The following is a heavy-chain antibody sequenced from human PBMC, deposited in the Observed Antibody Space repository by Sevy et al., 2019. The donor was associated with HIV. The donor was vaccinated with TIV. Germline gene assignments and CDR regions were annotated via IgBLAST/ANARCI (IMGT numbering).Heavy chain of an antibody. CDR3: AREYCSSTSCFEYYYYYMDL. J-gene: IGHJ6*03. D-gene: IGHD2-2*01. V-gene: IGHV3-7*01. CDR2: IKQDGSEK. Sequence: GGSLRLSCAASGFTFSSYWMSWVRQAPGKGLEWVANIKQDGSEKYDVDSVKGRFTISRDNAKNSLYLQMNSLRAEDTAVYYCAREYCSSTSCFEYYYYYMDLWGKGTTVTVSS. CDR1: GFTFSSYW.